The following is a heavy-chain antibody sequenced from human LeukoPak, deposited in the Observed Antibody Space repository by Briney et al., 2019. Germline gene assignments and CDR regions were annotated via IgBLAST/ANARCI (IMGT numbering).Heavy chain of an antibody. CDR2: INPISGGT. V-gene: IGHV1-2*02. J-gene: IGHJ6*02. Sequence: ASVTVSCKASGYTFTGYYMHWVRQAPGQGLEWMGWINPISGGTNYAQKSQGRVTMTRDTSISTAYMELSRLRSDDTAVYYCAIFPPDSRLDAWGQGTTVTVSS. CDR3: AIFPPDSRLDA. CDR1: GYTFTGYY. D-gene: IGHD6-6*01.